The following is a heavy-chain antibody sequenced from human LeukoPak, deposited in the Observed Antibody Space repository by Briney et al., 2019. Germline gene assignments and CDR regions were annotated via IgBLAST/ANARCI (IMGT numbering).Heavy chain of an antibody. V-gene: IGHV3-23*01. CDR3: AKFTKRGYCSSTSCYTSPMDV. CDR1: GFTFSSYA. J-gene: IGHJ6*02. CDR2: ISGSGGST. Sequence: GGSLRLSCAASGFTFSSYAMSWVRQAPGKGLEWVSAISGSGGSTCYADSVKGRFTISRDNSKNTLYLQMNSLRAEDTAVYYCAKFTKRGYCSSTSCYTSPMDVWGQGTTVTVSS. D-gene: IGHD2-2*02.